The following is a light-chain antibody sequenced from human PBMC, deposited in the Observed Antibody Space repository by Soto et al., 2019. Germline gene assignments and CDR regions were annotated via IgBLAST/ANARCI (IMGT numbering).Light chain of an antibody. CDR3: HRYTGWPRT. CDR1: QSAISN. V-gene: IGKV3-15*01. J-gene: IGKJ1*01. CDR2: DAS. Sequence: EIVMTQSAGTLSVSPGERFTLSCRASQSAISNLAWYQQKPGQTPRLLIYDASTRATDIPARFSGSGSGTGFTLTISGLQSEEFAVYYCHRYTGWPRTFGQGTKVDIK.